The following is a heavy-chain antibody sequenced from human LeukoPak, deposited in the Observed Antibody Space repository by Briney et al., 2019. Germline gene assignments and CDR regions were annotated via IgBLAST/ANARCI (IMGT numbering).Heavy chain of an antibody. D-gene: IGHD6-6*01. Sequence: SETLSLTCAVYGGSFSGYYWTWIRQPPGKRLEWIGEINLSGSTSYNPPLKSRVTISVDTSKNQFSLRLSSVTAADTAVYYCARGSIAARLAYWGQGTLVTVSS. CDR2: INLSGST. J-gene: IGHJ4*02. V-gene: IGHV4-34*01. CDR1: GGSFSGYY. CDR3: ARGSIAARLAY.